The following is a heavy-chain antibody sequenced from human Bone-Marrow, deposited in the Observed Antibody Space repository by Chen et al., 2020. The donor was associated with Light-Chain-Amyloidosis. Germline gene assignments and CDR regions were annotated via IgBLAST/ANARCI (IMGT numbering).Heavy chain of an antibody. CDR1: GFTFSSYA. J-gene: IGHJ3*02. Sequence: QVQLVESGGGVVQPGRSLRLSCAASGFTFSSYAMHWVRQAPGKGLEWVAVISYDGSNKYYADSVKGRFTISRENSKNTLYLQMNSLRAEDTAVNYCARDRVSWAVAGTGDAFDIWGQGTMVTVSS. V-gene: IGHV3-30-3*01. CDR2: ISYDGSNK. CDR3: ARDRVSWAVAGTGDAFDI. D-gene: IGHD6-19*01.